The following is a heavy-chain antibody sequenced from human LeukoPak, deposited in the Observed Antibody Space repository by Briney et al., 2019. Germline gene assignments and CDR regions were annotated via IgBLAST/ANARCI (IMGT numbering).Heavy chain of an antibody. CDR1: GGSISSYY. V-gene: IGHV4-59*08. J-gene: IGHJ4*02. D-gene: IGHD3-22*01. CDR3: ARRGDSSGYPSTFDY. CDR2: IYYSGST. Sequence: SETLSLTCTVSGGSISSYYWSWIRQPPGKGLEWIGYIYYSGSTNYNPSLKSRVTISVDMSKNQFSLKLSSVTAADTAVYYCARRGDSSGYPSTFDYWGQGTLVTVSS.